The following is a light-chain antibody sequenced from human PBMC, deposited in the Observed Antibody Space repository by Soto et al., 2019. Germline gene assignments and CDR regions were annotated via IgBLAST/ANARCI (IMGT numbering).Light chain of an antibody. CDR2: GDN. J-gene: IGLJ2*01. CDR1: SSNIGAGYD. V-gene: IGLV1-40*01. CDR3: QSSDSNRSGWVI. Sequence: QAVVTQPPSVSGAPGQRVTISCNGSSSNIGAGYDVHWYQQLPGTAPKLLIYGDNNRPSGVPDRFSGSKSGTSASLAITGLQAEDEADYYCQSSDSNRSGWVIFGGGTKLTVL.